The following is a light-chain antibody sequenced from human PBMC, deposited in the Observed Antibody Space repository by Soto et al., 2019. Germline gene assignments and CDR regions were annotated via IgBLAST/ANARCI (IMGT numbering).Light chain of an antibody. CDR1: SSDVGGYNY. Sequence: QSALTQPRSVSGSPGQSVTISCTGTSSDVGGYNYVSWYQQHPGKAPKLMIYDVSKRPSGVPDRFSGSKSGNTASLTISGLQAEDEADYYCCLYASSYTYVFGTGTKLTVL. J-gene: IGLJ1*01. V-gene: IGLV2-11*01. CDR2: DVS. CDR3: CLYASSYTYV.